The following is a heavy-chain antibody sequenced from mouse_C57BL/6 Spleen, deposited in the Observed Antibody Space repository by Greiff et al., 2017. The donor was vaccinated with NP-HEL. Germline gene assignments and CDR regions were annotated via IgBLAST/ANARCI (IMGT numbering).Heavy chain of an antibody. CDR3: ARDYGSSPHDFDV. Sequence: EVKLMESGGGLVKPGGSLKLSCAASGFTFSDYGMHWVRQAPEKGLEWVAYISSGSSTIYYADTVKGRFTISRDNAKNTLFRQMTSLSAEDTAMYYCARDYGSSPHDFDVWGTGTTVTVSS. CDR1: GFTFSDYG. V-gene: IGHV5-17*01. J-gene: IGHJ1*03. D-gene: IGHD1-1*01. CDR2: ISSGSSTI.